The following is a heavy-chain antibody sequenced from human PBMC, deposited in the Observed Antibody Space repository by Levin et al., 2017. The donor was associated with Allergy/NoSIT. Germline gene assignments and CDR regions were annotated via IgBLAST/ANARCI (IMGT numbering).Heavy chain of an antibody. Sequence: PGGSLRLSCKGSGYSFTSYWIGWVRQMPGKGLEWMGIIYPGDSDTRYSPSFQGQVTISADKSISTAYLQWSSLKASDTAMYYCARGIVVVPAARRDAFDIWGQGTMVTVSS. V-gene: IGHV5-51*01. CDR2: IYPGDSDT. D-gene: IGHD2-2*01. CDR1: GYSFTSYW. J-gene: IGHJ3*02. CDR3: ARGIVVVPAARRDAFDI.